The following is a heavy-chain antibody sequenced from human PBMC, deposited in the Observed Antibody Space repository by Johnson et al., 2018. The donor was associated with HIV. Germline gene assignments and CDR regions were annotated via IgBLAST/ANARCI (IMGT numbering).Heavy chain of an antibody. CDR2: ISYDGSNK. V-gene: IGHV3-30*04. J-gene: IGHJ3*02. Sequence: QVQLVESGGGVVQPGRSLRLSCAASGFTFSSYAMHWVRQAPGKGLEWVAVISYDGSNKYYADSVKGRFTISRDNSKNTLYLQMNSLRADDTAVYYCAREGNYYDSSSHAFDIWGQGTMVTVSS. CDR1: GFTFSSYA. CDR3: AREGNYYDSSSHAFDI. D-gene: IGHD3-22*01.